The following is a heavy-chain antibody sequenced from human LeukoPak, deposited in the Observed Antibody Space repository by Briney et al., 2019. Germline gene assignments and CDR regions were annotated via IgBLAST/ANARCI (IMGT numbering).Heavy chain of an antibody. V-gene: IGHV3-33*01. CDR2: TWYDGSNK. Sequence: PGGSLRLSCAASGFTFSSYGMHWVRQAPGKGLEWVAVTWYDGSNKYYADSVKGRFTISRDNSKSTLYLQMNSLRAEDTAVYYCARETYGGNSRWFDPWGQGTLVTVSS. CDR1: GFTFSSYG. CDR3: ARETYGGNSRWFDP. D-gene: IGHD4-23*01. J-gene: IGHJ5*02.